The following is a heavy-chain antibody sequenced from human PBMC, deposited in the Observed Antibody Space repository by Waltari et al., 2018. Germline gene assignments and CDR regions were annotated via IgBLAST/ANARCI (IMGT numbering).Heavy chain of an antibody. Sequence: QVQLQESGPGLVKPSETLSVTCAVSGGSISSSYWSWIRQAPGKGLEWIGYIYGSGSSTNYNPSLKSRVILSVDTSKNQLSLKLSSVTAADTAVYYCASGYCSSTYCSYGLDSWGQGVVVTVSS. CDR2: IYGSGSST. J-gene: IGHJ6*02. V-gene: IGHV4-59*12. CDR1: GGSISSSY. D-gene: IGHD2-2*01. CDR3: ASGYCSSTYCSYGLDS.